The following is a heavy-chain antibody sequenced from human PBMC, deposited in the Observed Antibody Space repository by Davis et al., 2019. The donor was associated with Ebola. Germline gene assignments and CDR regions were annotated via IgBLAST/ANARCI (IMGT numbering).Heavy chain of an antibody. CDR3: ATGRKTTLGLYYFAY. CDR1: GGTFSSYT. CDR2: IIPIFDTT. J-gene: IGHJ4*02. Sequence: AASVKVSCKASGGTFSSYTISWVRRAPGQGLEWMGAIIPIFDTTNYAQKFQGRVTITADKSTTTAYMELSSLRSEDTAVYYCATGRKTTLGLYYFAYWGQGTVVTVSS. V-gene: IGHV1-69*06. D-gene: IGHD1-7*01.